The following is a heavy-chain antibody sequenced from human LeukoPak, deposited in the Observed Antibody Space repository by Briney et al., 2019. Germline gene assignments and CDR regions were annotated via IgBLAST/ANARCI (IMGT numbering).Heavy chain of an antibody. J-gene: IGHJ4*02. Sequence: GGSLRLSCAASGFTFSSYAMHWVRQAPGKGLEWVAVISYDGSNKYYADSVKGRFTISRDDSKNTLYLQMNSLRAEDTAVYYCSGIYGNFDYWGQGTLVTVSS. CDR3: SGIYGNFDY. D-gene: IGHD5-12*01. CDR1: GFTFSSYA. CDR2: ISYDGSNK. V-gene: IGHV3-30*04.